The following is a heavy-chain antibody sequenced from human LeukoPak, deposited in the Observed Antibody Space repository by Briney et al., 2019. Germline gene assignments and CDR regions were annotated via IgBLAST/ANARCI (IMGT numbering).Heavy chain of an antibody. CDR2: IYYSGST. J-gene: IGHJ6*03. CDR1: GGSISSHY. Sequence: SETLSLTCTVSGGSISSHYWSWIRQPPGKGLEWIGYIYYSGSTNYNPSLKSRVTISVDTSKNQFSLKLSSVTAADTAVYYCARVELEWLLYPASYYYMDVWGKGTTVTVSS. D-gene: IGHD3-3*01. CDR3: ARVELEWLLYPASYYYMDV. V-gene: IGHV4-59*11.